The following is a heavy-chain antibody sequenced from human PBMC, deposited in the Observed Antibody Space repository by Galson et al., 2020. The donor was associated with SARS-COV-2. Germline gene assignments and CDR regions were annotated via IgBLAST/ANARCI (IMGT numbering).Heavy chain of an antibody. J-gene: IGHJ3*02. V-gene: IGHV1-2*04. D-gene: IGHD2-2*01. Sequence: ASVKVSCKASGYTFTGYYMHWVRQAPGQGLEWMGWINPNSGGTNYAQKFQGWVTMTRDTSISTAYMELSRLRSDDTAVYYCARWGQLLSGLARDDAFDIWGQGTMVTVSS. CDR1: GYTFTGYY. CDR3: ARWGQLLSGLARDDAFDI. CDR2: INPNSGGT.